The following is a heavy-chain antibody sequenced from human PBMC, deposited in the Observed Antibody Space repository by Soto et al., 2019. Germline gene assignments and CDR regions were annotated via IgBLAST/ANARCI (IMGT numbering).Heavy chain of an antibody. CDR3: ARDGESYSSSSEYYYGMDV. Sequence: VGSLRLSCAASGFTFSSYAMHWVRQAPGKGLEWVAVISYDGSNKYYADSVKGRFTISRDNSKNTLYLQMNSLRAEDTAVYYCARDGESYSSSSEYYYGMDVWGQGTTVTVSS. J-gene: IGHJ6*02. D-gene: IGHD6-6*01. CDR2: ISYDGSNK. CDR1: GFTFSSYA. V-gene: IGHV3-30-3*01.